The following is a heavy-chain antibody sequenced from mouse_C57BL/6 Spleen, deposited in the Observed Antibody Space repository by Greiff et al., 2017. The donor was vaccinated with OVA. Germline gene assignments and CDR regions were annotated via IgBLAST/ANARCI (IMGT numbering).Heavy chain of an antibody. CDR2: IDPSDSYT. J-gene: IGHJ4*01. D-gene: IGHD2-5*01. CDR1: GYTFTSYW. CDR3: ARTGDYSNYDYAMDY. V-gene: IGHV1-59*01. Sequence: QAQLQQPGAELVRPGTSVKLSCKASGYTFTSYWMHWVKQRPGQGLEWIGVIDPSDSYTNYNQKFKGKATLTVDTSSSTAYMQLSSLTSEDSAVYYCARTGDYSNYDYAMDYWGQGTSVTVSS.